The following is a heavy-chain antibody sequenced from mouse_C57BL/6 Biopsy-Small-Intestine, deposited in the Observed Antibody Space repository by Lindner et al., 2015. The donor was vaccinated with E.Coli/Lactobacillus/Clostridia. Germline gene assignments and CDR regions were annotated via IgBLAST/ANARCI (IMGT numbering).Heavy chain of an antibody. CDR2: INPSNGGT. Sequence: VQLQESGTELVKPGASVKLSCKASGYTFISYWMHWVKQRPGQGLEWIGNINPSNGGTDYNEKFKSKATLTVDKSSSTAYMQLSSLSSEDSAVYYCARWLRSYALDYWGQGTSVTVSS. CDR3: ARWLRSYALDY. CDR1: GYTFISYW. D-gene: IGHD1-1*01. J-gene: IGHJ4*01. V-gene: IGHV1-53*01.